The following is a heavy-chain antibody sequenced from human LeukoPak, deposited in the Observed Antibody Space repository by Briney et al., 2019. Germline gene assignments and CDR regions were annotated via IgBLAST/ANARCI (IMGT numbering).Heavy chain of an antibody. J-gene: IGHJ3*02. CDR1: GYTFTSYA. Sequence: ASVKVSCKASGYTFTSYAMHWGRQAPGQRLEWMGWINAGNGNTKNSQKFRGRVTITRDTSASTAYMELSSLRSEDTAVYYCARVELLWFGESVTAFDIWGQGTMVTVSS. CDR2: INAGNGNT. D-gene: IGHD3-10*01. V-gene: IGHV1-3*01. CDR3: ARVELLWFGESVTAFDI.